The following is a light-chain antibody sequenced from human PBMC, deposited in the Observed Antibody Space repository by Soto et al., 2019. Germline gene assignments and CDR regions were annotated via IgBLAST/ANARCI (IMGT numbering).Light chain of an antibody. CDR2: GAS. CDR3: QQYNNWPPWT. CDR1: QSVSSN. Sequence: EIVMTQSPATLSVSPGERATLSCRASQSVSSNLAWYQQKPGQAPRLLIYGASTRATGIPARFSGSGSGREFTHTISSLQSEDFAVFYCQQYNNWPPWTFGQGNKVEIK. V-gene: IGKV3-15*01. J-gene: IGKJ1*01.